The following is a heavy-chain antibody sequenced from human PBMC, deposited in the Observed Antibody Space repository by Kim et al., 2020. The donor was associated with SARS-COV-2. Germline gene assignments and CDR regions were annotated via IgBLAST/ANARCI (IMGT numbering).Heavy chain of an antibody. CDR1: GYSFTSYW. V-gene: IGHV5-10-1*01. J-gene: IGHJ6*02. CDR2: IDPSDSYT. Sequence: GESLQISCKGSGYSFTSYWISWVRQMPGKGLEWMGRIDPSDSYTNYSPSFQGHVTISADKSISTAYLQWSSLKASDTAMYYCATSPQHHIVATPYPSHYYYYYGMDVWGQGTTVTVSS. CDR3: ATSPQHHIVATPYPSHYYYYYGMDV. D-gene: IGHD5-12*01.